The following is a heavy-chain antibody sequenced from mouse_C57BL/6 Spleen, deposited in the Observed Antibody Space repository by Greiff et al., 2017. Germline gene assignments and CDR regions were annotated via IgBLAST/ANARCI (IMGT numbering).Heavy chain of an antibody. J-gene: IGHJ3*01. CDR2: IHPNSGST. V-gene: IGHV1-64*01. CDR1: GYTFTSYW. CDR3: AREDGNTWFAY. Sequence: QVKLKQPGAELVKPGASVKLSCKASGYTFTSYWMHWVKQRPGQGLEWIGRIHPNSGSTNYNEKFKSKATLTVDKSSSTAYMQLSSLTSEDSAVYYCAREDGNTWFAYWGQGTLVTVSA. D-gene: IGHD2-1*01.